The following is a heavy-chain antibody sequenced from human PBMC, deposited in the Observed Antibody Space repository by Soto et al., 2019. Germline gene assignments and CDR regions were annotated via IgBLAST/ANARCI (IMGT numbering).Heavy chain of an antibody. J-gene: IGHJ4*02. V-gene: IGHV1-8*01. CDR2: MNPNSGNT. CDR3: ARSPYGDNVAS. Sequence: QVQLVQSGAEVKKPGASVKASCKASGYTFTSYDINWVRQATGQGLEWMGWMNPNSGNTGYAQKFQATXPXTXXTSISTAYMELSSLRSEDTAVYYCARSPYGDNVASWGQGTLVTVSS. CDR1: GYTFTSYD. D-gene: IGHD4-17*01.